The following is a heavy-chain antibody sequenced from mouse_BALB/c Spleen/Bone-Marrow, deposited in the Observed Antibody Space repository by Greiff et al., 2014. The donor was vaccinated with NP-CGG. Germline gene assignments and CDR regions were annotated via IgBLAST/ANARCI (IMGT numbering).Heavy chain of an antibody. V-gene: IGHV1-9*01. Sequence: QVQLKESGAELMKPGASVKISCKATGYTFSSYWIEWVKQRPGHGLEWIGEILPGSGSTNYNEKFKGKATFTADTSSNTAYKQLSSLTSEDSAVYYCARRLLYYFDYWGQGTTLTVSS. D-gene: IGHD1-2*01. CDR2: ILPGSGST. J-gene: IGHJ2*01. CDR1: GYTFSSYW. CDR3: ARRLLYYFDY.